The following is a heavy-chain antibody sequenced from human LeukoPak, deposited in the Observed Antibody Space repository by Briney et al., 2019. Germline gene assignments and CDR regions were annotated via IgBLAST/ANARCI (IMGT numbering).Heavy chain of an antibody. D-gene: IGHD3-9*01. Sequence: ASETLSLTCTVSGGSISSYYWAWIRQLPGKGLEWIGEISHTGSTDYIPPLKSRVNISLDTSKNQFSLKMNSVTAADTAVYYCARHGRLGNYDDIAGYKVSTIFDYWGQGTLVTVSS. V-gene: IGHV4-34*01. CDR3: ARHGRLGNYDDIAGYKVSTIFDY. CDR1: GGSISSYY. CDR2: ISHTGST. J-gene: IGHJ4*02.